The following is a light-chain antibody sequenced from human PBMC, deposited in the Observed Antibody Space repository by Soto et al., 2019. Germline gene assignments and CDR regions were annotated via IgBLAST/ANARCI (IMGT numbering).Light chain of an antibody. CDR3: QQYGSSPLT. V-gene: IGKV3-20*01. CDR2: GAS. J-gene: IGKJ4*01. CDR1: QSVSSNY. Sequence: EIGLTQSPGTLSLSPGERATLSCRASQSVSSNYLAWYRQKPGQAPRLLIYGASSRATGIPDRYSGSGSGTDFTLTISRLEPGDFAVYYCQQYGSSPLTFVGGTKVEIK.